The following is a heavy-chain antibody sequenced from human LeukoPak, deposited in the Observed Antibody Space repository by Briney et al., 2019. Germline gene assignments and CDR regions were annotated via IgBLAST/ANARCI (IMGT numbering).Heavy chain of an antibody. CDR3: ARHLRVGRIAPFDF. CDR2: ISPGDSDT. CDR1: GYWFTSYW. D-gene: IGHD1-26*01. Sequence: GESLKISCAGSGYWFTSYWIGWVRQMPGKGLEWMGGISPGDSDTIYSPSFQGQVTISVDKSMRTAYLQWSSLKASDTAIYYCARHLRVGRIAPFDFWGQGTLVTVSS. V-gene: IGHV5-51*01. J-gene: IGHJ4*02.